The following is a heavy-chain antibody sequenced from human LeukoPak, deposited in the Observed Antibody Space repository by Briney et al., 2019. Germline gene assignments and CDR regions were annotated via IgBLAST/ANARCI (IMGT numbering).Heavy chain of an antibody. Sequence: GGSLRLSCATSGFTFSSYAMSWVRQAPRKALEWVSGIGASGGSTYYADSVKGRFTISRDNSKNTLYLQMNSLRTEDTAVYYCAKAEGYDILTGLDYWGHGTLVTVSS. CDR2: IGASGGST. D-gene: IGHD3-9*01. CDR1: GFTFSSYA. J-gene: IGHJ4*01. V-gene: IGHV3-23*01. CDR3: AKAEGYDILTGLDY.